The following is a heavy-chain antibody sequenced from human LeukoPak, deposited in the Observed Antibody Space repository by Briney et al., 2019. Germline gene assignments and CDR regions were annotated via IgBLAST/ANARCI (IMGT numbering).Heavy chain of an antibody. CDR1: GYSFTSYW. V-gene: IGHV5-51*01. J-gene: IGHJ6*02. D-gene: IGHD2-15*01. Sequence: GESLKISCKGSGYSFTSYWIGWVRQMPGKGLEWMGIIYPGDSDTRYSPSFQGQVTISADRSISTAYLQWSSLKASDTAMYYCARTAYCSGGSCYSFMDVWGQGTTVTVSS. CDR2: IYPGDSDT. CDR3: ARTAYCSGGSCYSFMDV.